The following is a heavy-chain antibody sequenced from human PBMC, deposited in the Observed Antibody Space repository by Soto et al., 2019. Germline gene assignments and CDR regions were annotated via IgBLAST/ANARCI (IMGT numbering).Heavy chain of an antibody. V-gene: IGHV4-30-2*01. D-gene: IGHD2-8*02. CDR2: IYHSGST. J-gene: IGHJ4*02. CDR3: ARDKITGLFDH. Sequence: PSETLSLTCAVSGGSISSGGYSWSWIRQPPGKGLEWIGYIYHSGSTYYNPSLKSRVTISVDRSKNQCSLKLSSVTAADTAVYYCARDKITGLFDHWGQGTLVTVSS. CDR1: GGSISSGGYS.